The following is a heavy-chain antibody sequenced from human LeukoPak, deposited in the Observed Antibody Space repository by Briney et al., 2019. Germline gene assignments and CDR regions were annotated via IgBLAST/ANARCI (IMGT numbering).Heavy chain of an antibody. V-gene: IGHV3-64D*06. Sequence: GGSLILSCSASGFTFSSYAMHWVRQAPGKGLEYVSAISSNGGSTYYADSVKGRFTISRDNSKNTLYLQMSSLRAEDTAVYYCVKTYYYDSSGYPDYWGQGTLVTVSS. D-gene: IGHD3-22*01. CDR2: ISSNGGST. CDR1: GFTFSSYA. J-gene: IGHJ4*02. CDR3: VKTYYYDSSGYPDY.